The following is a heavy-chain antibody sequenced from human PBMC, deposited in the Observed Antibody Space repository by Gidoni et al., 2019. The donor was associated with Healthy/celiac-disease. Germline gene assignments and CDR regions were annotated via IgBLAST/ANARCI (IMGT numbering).Heavy chain of an antibody. D-gene: IGHD3-22*01. V-gene: IGHV1-69*01. CDR3: ARDHEYYYDSSGYYYVGNYFDY. J-gene: IGHJ4*02. CDR1: GGTFSSSA. Sequence: QVQLVQSGAEVKKPGSSVKVSCKASGGTFSSSALSWVRQAPGQGLAWMGGIIPIFGTANYAHKFQGRVTITADESTSTAYMELSSLRSEDTAVYYCARDHEYYYDSSGYYYVGNYFDYWGQGTLVTVSS. CDR2: IIPIFGTA.